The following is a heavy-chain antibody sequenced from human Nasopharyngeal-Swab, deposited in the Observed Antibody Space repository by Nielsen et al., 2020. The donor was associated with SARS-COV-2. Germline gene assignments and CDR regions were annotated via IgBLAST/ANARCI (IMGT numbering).Heavy chain of an antibody. V-gene: IGHV4-59*11. Sequence: SETLSLTCTVSGGSITRHYWTWIRQPPGKGLEWIGYVHFLGSTDYNPSLKSRVTISLDTSNYQFSLRLSSVTAADTAVYYCARDSYRDAFDIWGQGTMATVSS. CDR1: GGSITRHY. CDR2: VHFLGST. J-gene: IGHJ3*02. CDR3: ARDSYRDAFDI.